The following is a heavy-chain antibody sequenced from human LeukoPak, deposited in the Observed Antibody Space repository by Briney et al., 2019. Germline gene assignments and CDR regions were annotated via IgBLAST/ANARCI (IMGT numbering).Heavy chain of an antibody. D-gene: IGHD1-26*01. CDR3: AILVGATGGFDY. CDR1: GFTFSSYG. J-gene: IGHJ4*02. V-gene: IGHV3-33*03. Sequence: PGGSLRLSCAASGFTFSSYGMHWVRQAPGKGLEWVAVIWYDGSNKYYADSVKGRFTISRDNAKNSLYLQMNSLRAEDTAVYYCAILVGATGGFDYWGQGTLVTVSS. CDR2: IWYDGSNK.